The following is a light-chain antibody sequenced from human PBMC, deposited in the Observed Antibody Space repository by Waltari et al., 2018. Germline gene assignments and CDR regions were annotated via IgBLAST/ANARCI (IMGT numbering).Light chain of an antibody. CDR2: RVS. J-gene: IGKJ2*01. CDR3: MQGTHWPYT. CDR1: QCLVHSDGNTN. Sequence: DEMTQSPLSLPVTLGQAPSISCKSSQCLVHSDGNTNLNWLQQRPGQSARHLNYRVSNRGSGVPVKFRGSWSGTDFKLKMTGVEAEDVGLYYCMQGTHWPYTFGQGTKLDIE. V-gene: IGKV2-30*02.